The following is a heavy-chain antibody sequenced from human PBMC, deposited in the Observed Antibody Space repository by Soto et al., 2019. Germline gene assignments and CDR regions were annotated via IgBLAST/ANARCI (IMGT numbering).Heavy chain of an antibody. CDR1: GVSISRKNFY. D-gene: IGHD2-2*01. J-gene: IGHJ4*01. CDR2: LYSGST. CDR3: ATTRGIEVGGRVDY. Sequence: PEKLCLTCPVSGVSISRKNFYGGWIRLSPGKGLEWIGTLYSGSTFSSLSLKNRVTISVDTSKNQFSLKLRSVAAEGTASYYGATTRGIEVGGRVDY. V-gene: IGHV4-39*01.